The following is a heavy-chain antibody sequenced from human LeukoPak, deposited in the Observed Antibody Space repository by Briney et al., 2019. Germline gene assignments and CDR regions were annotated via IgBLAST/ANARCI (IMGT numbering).Heavy chain of an antibody. Sequence: GGSLRLSCPASGFTFSTYVMTWVRQAPGKGLEWVSLIYSGGSTYYADSVKGRFTISRDNSKNTLYLQMNSLGAEDTAVYYCARGPSGYHNPGGQGTLVTVSS. CDR3: ARGPSGYHNP. D-gene: IGHD5-12*01. CDR1: GFTFSTYV. J-gene: IGHJ4*02. V-gene: IGHV3-66*01. CDR2: IYSGGST.